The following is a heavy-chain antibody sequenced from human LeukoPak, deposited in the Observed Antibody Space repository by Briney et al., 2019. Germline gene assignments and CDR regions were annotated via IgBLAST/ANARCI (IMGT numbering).Heavy chain of an antibody. CDR2: ISDSGGST. V-gene: IGHV3-23*01. D-gene: IGHD3-10*01. J-gene: IGHJ4*02. CDR1: GFTFSNYA. Sequence: PGGSLRLSCAASGFTFSNYAMGWVRQAPGKGLEWVSRISDSGGSTFYADSVKGRFTISRDNSKNTLYVQMNSLRAEDTAVYYCAKDYSRSDDSGTEKDLPFDYLGEGGLPTVS. CDR3: AKDYSRSDDSGTEKDLPFDY.